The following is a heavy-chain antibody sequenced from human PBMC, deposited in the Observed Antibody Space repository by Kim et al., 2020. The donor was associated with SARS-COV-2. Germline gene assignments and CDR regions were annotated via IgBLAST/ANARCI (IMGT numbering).Heavy chain of an antibody. CDR2: IYSGGST. J-gene: IGHJ6*02. V-gene: IGHV3-66*02. D-gene: IGHD2-15*01. CDR1: GFTVSSNY. CDR3: ARDIVVVVAATRYYYGMDV. Sequence: GGSLRLSCAASGFTVSSNYMSWVRQAPGKGLEWVSVIYSGGSTYYADSVKGRFTISRDNSKNTLYLQMNSLRAEDTAVYYCARDIVVVVAATRYYYGMDVWGQGTTGTVSS.